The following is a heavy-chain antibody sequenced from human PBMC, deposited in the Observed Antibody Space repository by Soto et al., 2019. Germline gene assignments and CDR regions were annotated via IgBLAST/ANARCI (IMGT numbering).Heavy chain of an antibody. CDR2: IIPMFGTP. CDR1: GDAFTNYI. CDR3: ARGRDQPPVGLYFDS. J-gene: IGHJ4*02. V-gene: IGHV1-69*01. Sequence: QVQLVQSGAEVKKPGSSVKVSCKASGDAFTNYIFDWARQAPEQGLEWMGGIIPMFGTPKYAQTFQDRVTISADVSTGTAYLELTSLRFDDTAVYYCARGRDQPPVGLYFDSWGEGTRVTVSS. D-gene: IGHD1-26*01.